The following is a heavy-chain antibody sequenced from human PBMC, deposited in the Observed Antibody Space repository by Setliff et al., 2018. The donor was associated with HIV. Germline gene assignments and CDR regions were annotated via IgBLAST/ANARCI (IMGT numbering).Heavy chain of an antibody. CDR1: GFNVNNKN. CDR2: IYSDDYT. V-gene: IGHV3-66*01. CDR3: ARGGRGADNAFDI. J-gene: IGHJ3*02. D-gene: IGHD1-26*01. Sequence: PGGSLRLSCAASGFNVNNKNMSWVRRAPGKGLEWVSIIYSDDYTSYADSVKGRFTISRDNAKNTLYLQMNSLRAEDTAVYYCARGGRGADNAFDIWGQGTMVTVSS.